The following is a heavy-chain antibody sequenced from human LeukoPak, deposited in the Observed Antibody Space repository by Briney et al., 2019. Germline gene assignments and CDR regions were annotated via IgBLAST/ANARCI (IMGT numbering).Heavy chain of an antibody. J-gene: IGHJ4*02. Sequence: GGSLRLSCIASGFSFSGHWMHWARQLPGKGLVWVSRISPTGSTTSYVDSVKGRFTVSRDNAKNTLYLQVNNLRAEDTAVYYCARGPNSNWSGLDFWGQGTLLTVSS. CDR1: GFSFSGHW. D-gene: IGHD6-6*01. CDR2: ISPTGSTT. CDR3: ARGPNSNWSGLDF. V-gene: IGHV3-74*01.